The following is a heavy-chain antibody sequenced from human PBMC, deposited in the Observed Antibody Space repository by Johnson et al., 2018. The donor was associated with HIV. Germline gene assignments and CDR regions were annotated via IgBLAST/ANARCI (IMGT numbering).Heavy chain of an antibody. D-gene: IGHD3-16*01. CDR2: IKIKTDGGTT. Sequence: VQLVESGGGLVKPGGSLRLSCAASGFTFSNAWMSWVRQAPGKGLEWVGRIKIKTDGGTTDYAAPVKGRFTISRDDSKNTLYLQMNSLKTEDTAVYYCTTDPHTGGRRTDIWGQGTMVTVSS. CDR1: GFTFSNAW. CDR3: TTDPHTGGRRTDI. J-gene: IGHJ3*02. V-gene: IGHV3-15*01.